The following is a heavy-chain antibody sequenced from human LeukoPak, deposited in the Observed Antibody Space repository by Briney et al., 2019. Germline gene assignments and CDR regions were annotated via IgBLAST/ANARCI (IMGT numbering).Heavy chain of an antibody. V-gene: IGHV1-18*01. CDR3: ARDPSNTSGWYIYFDY. D-gene: IGHD6-19*01. CDR1: GYTFNMHG. CDR2: ISAYNGDT. J-gene: IGHJ4*02. Sequence: ASVTVSCKASGYTFNMHGISWARQAPGQGLEWMGWISAYNGDTKYAQKFQGRVTLTIDTHTSTAYMELRSLRSDDTAMYYCARDPSNTSGWYIYFDYWGQGTLVTVSS.